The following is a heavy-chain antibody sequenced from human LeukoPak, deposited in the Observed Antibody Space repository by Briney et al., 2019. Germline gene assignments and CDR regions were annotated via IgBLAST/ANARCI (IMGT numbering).Heavy chain of an antibody. CDR1: GGTFTSSA. CDR3: ARGEMPYYYDSSGYPQARLAEYFQH. V-gene: IGHV1-69*04. Sequence: SVKVSCKASGGTFTSSAISWVRQAPGQGLEWMGRIIPILGIANYAQKFQGRVTITADKSTSKAYMELSSLRSEDTAVYYCARGEMPYYYDSSGYPQARLAEYFQHWGQGTLVTVSS. J-gene: IGHJ1*01. D-gene: IGHD3-22*01. CDR2: IIPILGIA.